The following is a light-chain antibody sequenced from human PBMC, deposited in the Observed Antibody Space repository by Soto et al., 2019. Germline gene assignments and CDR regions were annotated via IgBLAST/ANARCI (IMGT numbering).Light chain of an antibody. CDR3: QLHGTSLVIP. J-gene: IGKJ5*01. CDR1: QSVSSSY. Sequence: EIVLTQSPGTLSLSPGERATLSCRASQSVSSSYLAWYQQKPGQAPRLLIYGASSRATGIPDRFSGSGSGTDFTLTISRLEPEDFAVYYCQLHGTSLVIPFGQGTRPATK. V-gene: IGKV3-20*01. CDR2: GAS.